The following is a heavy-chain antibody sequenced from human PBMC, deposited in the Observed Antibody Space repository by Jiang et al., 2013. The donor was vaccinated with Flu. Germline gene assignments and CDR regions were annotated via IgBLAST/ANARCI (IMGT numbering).Heavy chain of an antibody. CDR1: GYSFTSYW. CDR2: IYPGDSDT. V-gene: IGHV5-51*01. Sequence: SLKISCKGSGYSFTSYWIGWVRQMPGKGLEWMGIIYPGDSDTRYSPSFQGQVTISADKSISTAYLQWSSLKASDTAMYYCARLFYGGNSVRWFDPWGQGTLVTVSS. CDR3: ARLFYGGNSVRWFDP. J-gene: IGHJ5*02. D-gene: IGHD4-23*01.